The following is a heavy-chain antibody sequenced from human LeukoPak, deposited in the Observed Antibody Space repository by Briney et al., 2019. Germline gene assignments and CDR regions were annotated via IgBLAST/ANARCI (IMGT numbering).Heavy chain of an antibody. D-gene: IGHD1-26*01. CDR2: IRNDGSNE. V-gene: IGHV3-30*02. CDR1: GFTFNNYG. Sequence: PGGSLRLSCAATGFTFNNYGMHWVRQAPGKGLEWVAFIRNDGSNEHYADSVKGRFSISRDDSKTTLYLQMNSLRAEDTAVYYCAKDRWELPNWGQGTLVTVSS. J-gene: IGHJ4*02. CDR3: AKDRWELPN.